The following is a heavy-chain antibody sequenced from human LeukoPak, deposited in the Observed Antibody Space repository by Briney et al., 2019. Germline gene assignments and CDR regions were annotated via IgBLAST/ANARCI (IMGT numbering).Heavy chain of an antibody. V-gene: IGHV3-30*04. CDR3: AKDAGGWFDY. Sequence: GGSLRLSCAASGFTFSSYAMHWVRQAPGKGLEWVAVISYDGSNKYYADSVKGRFTISRDNSKNTLYLQMNSLRAEDTAVYYCAKDAGGWFDYWGQGTLVTVSS. CDR1: GFTFSSYA. CDR2: ISYDGSNK. D-gene: IGHD6-19*01. J-gene: IGHJ4*02.